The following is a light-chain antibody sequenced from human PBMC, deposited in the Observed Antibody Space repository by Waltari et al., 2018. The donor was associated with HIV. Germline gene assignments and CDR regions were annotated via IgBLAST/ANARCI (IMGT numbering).Light chain of an antibody. Sequence: QPVLTQTPSVSAAPGRSVTITCSGSTPNIVTNSVSWYQQIPGTAPKLLIYDNNKRPSGIPERFSCSKAATSATLGITGLQTGDEAEYFCGTWDSSLNTPVFGGGSMLTVL. V-gene: IGLV1-51*01. CDR1: TPNIVTNS. CDR2: DNN. CDR3: GTWDSSLNTPV. J-gene: IGLJ2*01.